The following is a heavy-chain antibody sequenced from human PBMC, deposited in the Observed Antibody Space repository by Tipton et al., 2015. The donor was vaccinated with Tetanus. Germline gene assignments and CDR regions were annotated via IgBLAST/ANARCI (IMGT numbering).Heavy chain of an antibody. CDR1: GGSVSSGSYY. D-gene: IGHD5-18*01. Sequence: TLSLTCTVSGGSVSSGSYYWSWIRQTRGKGLEWIGYIYYSGSTNYNPSLKSRVTISVDTSKNQFSLKLSSVTAADTAVYYCAMTMDPAMVITVDYWGQGTLVTVSS. CDR3: AMTMDPAMVITVDY. CDR2: IYYSGST. V-gene: IGHV4-61*01. J-gene: IGHJ4*02.